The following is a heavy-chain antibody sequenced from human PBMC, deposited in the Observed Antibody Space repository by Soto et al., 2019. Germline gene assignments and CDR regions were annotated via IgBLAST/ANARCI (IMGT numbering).Heavy chain of an antibody. CDR3: AKDPDGFGVVGFDY. CDR1: GFTVSSYA. CDR2: ISNDGNNK. J-gene: IGHJ4*02. D-gene: IGHD3-3*01. V-gene: IGHV3-30*18. Sequence: GGSLRLSCAASGFTVSSYAFHWVRQAPGKGLEWVAVISNDGNNKYYADSVKGRFTISRDDSKNTLYLQMNSLGAEDTAVYYCAKDPDGFGVVGFDYWGQGTLVTVSS.